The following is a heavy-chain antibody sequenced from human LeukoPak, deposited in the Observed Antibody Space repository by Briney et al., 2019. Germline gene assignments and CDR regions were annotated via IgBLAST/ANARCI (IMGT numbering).Heavy chain of an antibody. CDR1: GFTFSSYA. Sequence: GGSLRLSCAASGFTFSSYAMNWVRQAPGKGLEWVSSISESGGTTDYADSVKGRFTISRDNSKNTLHLQMNSLRAEDTAAYYCAKFAQRYCSGGSCHPFDYWGQGTLVTVSS. CDR2: ISESGGTT. J-gene: IGHJ4*02. D-gene: IGHD2-15*01. V-gene: IGHV3-23*01. CDR3: AKFAQRYCSGGSCHPFDY.